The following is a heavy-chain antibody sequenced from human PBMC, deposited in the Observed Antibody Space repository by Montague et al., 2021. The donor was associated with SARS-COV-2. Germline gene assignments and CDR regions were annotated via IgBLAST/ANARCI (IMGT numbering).Heavy chain of an antibody. CDR1: GGSISSFH. Sequence: SETLSLTCTVSGGSISSFHWSWIRQPPGKGLEWIGNIYYSGSTKYSPSLKLRSVTATDTAIYYCARAQSTCFIANCVNYFDFWGLGALVTVSS. J-gene: IGHJ4*02. CDR3: F. CDR2: IYYSGST. D-gene: IGHD3-22*01. V-gene: IGHV4-59*01.